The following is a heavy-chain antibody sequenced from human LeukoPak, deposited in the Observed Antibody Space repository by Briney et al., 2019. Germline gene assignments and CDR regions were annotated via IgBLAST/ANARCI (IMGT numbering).Heavy chain of an antibody. Sequence: GGSLRLSCAASGFTFSDYYMSWIRQAPGKGLEWVSYISSSGSTIYYADSVKGRFTISRDNAKNSLYLQMNSLRAEDTAVYYCAKDSMVRGVPVYFDYWGQGTLVTVSS. J-gene: IGHJ4*02. V-gene: IGHV3-11*04. CDR3: AKDSMVRGVPVYFDY. CDR1: GFTFSDYY. D-gene: IGHD3-10*01. CDR2: ISSSGSTI.